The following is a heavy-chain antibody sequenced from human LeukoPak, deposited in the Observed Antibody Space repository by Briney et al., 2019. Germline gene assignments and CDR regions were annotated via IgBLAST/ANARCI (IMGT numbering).Heavy chain of an antibody. D-gene: IGHD3-3*01. CDR2: INHSGRT. J-gene: IGHJ2*01. CDR3: ARPVTIFGVVISPNWYFDL. Sequence: PSETLSLTCTVSGGSISSSSYYWGWIRQPPGKGLEWIGEINHSGRTNYNPSLKSRVTISVDTSKNQFSLKLSSVTAADTAVYYCARPVTIFGVVISPNWYFDLWGRGTLVTVSS. CDR1: GGSISSSSYY. V-gene: IGHV4-39*01.